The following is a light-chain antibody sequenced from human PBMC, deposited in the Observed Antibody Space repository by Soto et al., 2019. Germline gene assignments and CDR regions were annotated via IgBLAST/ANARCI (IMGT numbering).Light chain of an antibody. CDR1: QTINSNY. J-gene: IGKJ1*01. CDR3: QQCDRSPWT. CDR2: GAS. Sequence: EIVLTQSPGTVSLSPGESATLSFRGSQTINSNYLVWFQQKPGQAPRLLIYGASSRATGIPDRFSGSGSGTDFTLTISSLEPEDFAVYYCQQCDRSPWTFGQGTKVDIK. V-gene: IGKV3-20*01.